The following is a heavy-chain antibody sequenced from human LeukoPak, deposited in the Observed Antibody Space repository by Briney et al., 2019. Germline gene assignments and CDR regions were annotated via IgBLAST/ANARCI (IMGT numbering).Heavy chain of an antibody. Sequence: PGGSLRLSCAASGFTFSSYSFNWVRQVPGKGLEWVSSITTTFYTYYTDSVKGRFTISIDNAKNSLYLQMISLRAEDTAVYYCARVRAKWYEDYWGQGTLVTVSS. CDR3: ARVRAKWYEDY. J-gene: IGHJ4*02. D-gene: IGHD2-8*01. CDR1: GFTFSSYS. V-gene: IGHV3-21*01. CDR2: ITTTFYT.